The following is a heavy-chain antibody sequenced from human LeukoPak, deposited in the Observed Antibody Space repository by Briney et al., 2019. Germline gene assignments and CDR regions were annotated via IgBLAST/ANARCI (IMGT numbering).Heavy chain of an antibody. CDR3: AKRGPSVVAATYYYYYGMDV. CDR1: GFTFSSYA. Sequence: PGGSLRLSCAASGFTFSSYAMSWVRQAPGKGLEWVSAISGSGGSTYYADSVKGRFTISRDNSKNTLYLQMNSLRAEDTAVYYCAKRGPSVVAATYYYYYGMDVWGKGTTVTVSS. J-gene: IGHJ6*04. CDR2: ISGSGGST. V-gene: IGHV3-23*01. D-gene: IGHD2-15*01.